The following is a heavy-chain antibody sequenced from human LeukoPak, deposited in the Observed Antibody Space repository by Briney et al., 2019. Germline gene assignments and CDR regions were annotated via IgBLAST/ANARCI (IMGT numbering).Heavy chain of an antibody. J-gene: IGHJ4*02. V-gene: IGHV3-48*03. Sequence: PGGSLRLSCAASGSTFSSFSTYDFNWVRQAPGKGLEWVSYISSSGATIYYADSVKGRFTVSRDDAKNSLYLQMNSLRAEDTAVYYCAKAGYSSSWYVDYWGQGTLVTVSS. CDR2: ISSSGATI. CDR3: AKAGYSSSWYVDY. D-gene: IGHD6-13*01. CDR1: GSTFSS.